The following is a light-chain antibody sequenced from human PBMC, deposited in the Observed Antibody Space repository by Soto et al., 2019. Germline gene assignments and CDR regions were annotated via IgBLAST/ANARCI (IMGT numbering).Light chain of an antibody. Sequence: EIVLTQSPGTLSLSPGERATLACRASQSVNSNYLAWYQQKPGQAPRLLIYDASTRATGIPDRFSGSGSGTDFALTTSRLEPEDFAVYYCQQYAPTSWTFGQGTKVEVK. V-gene: IGKV3-20*01. J-gene: IGKJ1*01. CDR3: QQYAPTSWT. CDR2: DAS. CDR1: QSVNSNY.